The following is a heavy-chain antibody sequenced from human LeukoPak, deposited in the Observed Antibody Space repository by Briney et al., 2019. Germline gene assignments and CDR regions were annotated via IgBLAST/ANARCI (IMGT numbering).Heavy chain of an antibody. V-gene: IGHV3-15*01. CDR3: TTGLRYPAH. Sequence: GGSLRLSCAASGITFSYAWMTWVRQAPGKGLEWVGRIKSRADAGATDYAAPVKGRFTISRDDSKNTLYLQMNSLKTEDTAVYYCTTGLRYPAHWGQGALVTVSS. CDR2: IKSRADAGAT. D-gene: IGHD3-9*01. J-gene: IGHJ4*02. CDR1: GITFSYAW.